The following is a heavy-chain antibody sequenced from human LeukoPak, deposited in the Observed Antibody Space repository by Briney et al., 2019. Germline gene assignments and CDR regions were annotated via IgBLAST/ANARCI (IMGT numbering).Heavy chain of an antibody. CDR3: AKGPLITMIVVVTMGRDYFDY. Sequence: PGGSLRLSCAASGFTFSSYGMHWVRQAPGKGLEWVAVISYDGSNKYYADSVKGRFTISRDNSKNTLYLQMNSLRAEDTAMYYCAKGPLITMIVVVTMGRDYFDYWGQGTLVTVSS. CDR1: GFTFSSYG. J-gene: IGHJ4*02. V-gene: IGHV3-30*18. D-gene: IGHD3-22*01. CDR2: ISYDGSNK.